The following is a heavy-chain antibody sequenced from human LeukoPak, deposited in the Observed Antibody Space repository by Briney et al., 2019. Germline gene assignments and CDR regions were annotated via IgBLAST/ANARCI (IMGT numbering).Heavy chain of an antibody. D-gene: IGHD6-13*01. CDR1: GGSLSSYY. J-gene: IGHJ4*02. CDR2: IYYSGTT. CDR3: ARGVYIAAAQYGY. V-gene: IGHV4-59*01. Sequence: PSETLSLTCTVSGGSLSSYYWSWLRQPPGKGLEWIGYIYYSGTTNYNPSLKSRVTISVDTSKNQFSLKLSSVTAADTAVYYCARGVYIAAAQYGYWGQGTLVTVSP.